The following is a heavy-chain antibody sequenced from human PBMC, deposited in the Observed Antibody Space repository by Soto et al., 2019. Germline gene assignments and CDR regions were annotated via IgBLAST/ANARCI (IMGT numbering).Heavy chain of an antibody. D-gene: IGHD1-26*01. Sequence: QVQLQESGPGLVKPSETLSLICTVSGGSIINYYWSWIRQSPGKGLEWIGYIYNSGSTNYNPSLKGRVTISVDPSKNQFSLKLSSVTAADTAVYYCARGGGSYSPAGFDIWGQGTMVTVSS. V-gene: IGHV4-59*01. CDR1: GGSIINYY. CDR3: ARGGGSYSPAGFDI. J-gene: IGHJ3*02. CDR2: IYNSGST.